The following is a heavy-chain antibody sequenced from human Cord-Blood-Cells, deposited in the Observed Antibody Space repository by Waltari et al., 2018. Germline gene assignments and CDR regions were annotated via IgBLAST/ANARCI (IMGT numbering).Heavy chain of an antibody. V-gene: IGHV3-9*03. CDR3: AKERSSGWYWYFDL. J-gene: IGHJ2*01. D-gene: IGHD6-19*01. CDR1: GFTFDDYA. Sequence: EVQLVESGGGLVQPGRSLRLSCAASGFTFDDYAMHWVRQAPGKGLEWVSGISWNSGSIGYADSVKGRFTISRDNAKNSLYLQMNSLRAEDMALYYCAKERSSGWYWYFDLWGRGTLVTVSS. CDR2: ISWNSGSI.